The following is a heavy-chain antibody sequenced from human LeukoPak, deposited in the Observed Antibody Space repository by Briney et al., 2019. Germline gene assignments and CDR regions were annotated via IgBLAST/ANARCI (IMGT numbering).Heavy chain of an antibody. Sequence: GGSLRLSCAASGFTFSSYEMNWVGQAPGKGLGWVSYISSSGSTIYYADSVKGRFTISRDNAKNSLYLQMNSLRAEDTAVYYCAELGITMIGGVWGKGTTVTISS. D-gene: IGHD3-10*02. V-gene: IGHV3-48*03. J-gene: IGHJ6*04. CDR1: GFTFSSYE. CDR2: ISSSGSTI. CDR3: AELGITMIGGV.